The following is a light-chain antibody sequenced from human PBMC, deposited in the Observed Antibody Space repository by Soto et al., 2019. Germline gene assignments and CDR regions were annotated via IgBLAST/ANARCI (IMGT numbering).Light chain of an antibody. V-gene: IGLV1-40*01. Sequence: QSALTQPPSVSGAPGQRVTISCTGSSSNIGAGYDVHWYQQLPGTAPKLLIYGNNNRPSGVPDRFSGSRSGTSASLAITGLQADDEADYYCQSHDSSLSGWVFGGGTKVTVL. J-gene: IGLJ3*02. CDR1: SSNIGAGYD. CDR3: QSHDSSLSGWV. CDR2: GNN.